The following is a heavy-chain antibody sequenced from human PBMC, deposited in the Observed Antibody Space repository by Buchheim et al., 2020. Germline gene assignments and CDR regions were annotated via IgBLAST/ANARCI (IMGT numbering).Heavy chain of an antibody. CDR1: GFTFSSYG. V-gene: IGHV3-30*18. Sequence: QVQLVESGGGVVQPGRSLRLSCAASGFTFSSYGMHWVRQAPGKGLEWVAVISYDGSNKYYADSVKGRFTISRDNSKNTLYLQMNSLRAEDTAVYYCAKDQTYSSSSWFPGRVSGPNQMKPMDVWGQGTT. CDR2: ISYDGSNK. D-gene: IGHD6-6*01. J-gene: IGHJ6*02. CDR3: AKDQTYSSSSWFPGRVSGPNQMKPMDV.